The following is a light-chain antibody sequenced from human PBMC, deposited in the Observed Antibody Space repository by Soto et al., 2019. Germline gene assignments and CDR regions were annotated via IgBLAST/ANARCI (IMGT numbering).Light chain of an antibody. V-gene: IGKV3-15*01. Sequence: VLSKSAVTVSLYPREGATLSCRASQSVSSSYLAWYQQKLGQAPRLLISGASTRATAVPARFSGSGSGTEFTLTISSLQSEDFALYYCQQYHSWPTFGQGTRLE. CDR2: GAS. CDR1: QSVSSSY. J-gene: IGKJ5*01. CDR3: QQYHSWPT.